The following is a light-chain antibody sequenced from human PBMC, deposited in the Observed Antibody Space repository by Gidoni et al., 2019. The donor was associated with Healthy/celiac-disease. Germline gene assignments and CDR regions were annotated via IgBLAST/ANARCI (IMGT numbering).Light chain of an antibody. Sequence: DIQMTKSPSFLSASGGDRVTITFRASQSISSYLKWYQQKPGKAPKLLIYAASSLQSRVPSRFSGSGCGTDFLLTISSLPPEDFATYYCQQSYSTTWTFGQGTKVEIK. CDR3: QQSYSTTWT. CDR1: QSISSY. CDR2: AAS. J-gene: IGKJ1*01. V-gene: IGKV1-39*01.